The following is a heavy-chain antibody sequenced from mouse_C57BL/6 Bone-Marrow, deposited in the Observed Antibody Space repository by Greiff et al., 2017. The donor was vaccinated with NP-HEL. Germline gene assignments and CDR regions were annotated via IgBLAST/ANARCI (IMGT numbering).Heavy chain of an antibody. CDR1: GYAFSSSW. CDR3: ASLYYDFAY. J-gene: IGHJ3*01. CDR2: IYPGDGYT. V-gene: IGHV1-82*01. D-gene: IGHD2-4*01. Sequence: VQLQQSGPELVKPGASVKISCKASGYAFSSSWMNWVKQRPGQGLEWIGRIYPGDGYTNYNGKFKGKATLTADKSSSTAYMQLSSLTSEDSAVYFCASLYYDFAYWGQGTLVTVSA.